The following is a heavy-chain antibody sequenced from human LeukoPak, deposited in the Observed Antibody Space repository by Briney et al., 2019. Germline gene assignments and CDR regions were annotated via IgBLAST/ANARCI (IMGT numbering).Heavy chain of an antibody. V-gene: IGHV4-34*01. CDR1: GFTFSSYS. CDR3: ARRTPQPARGAGLGYSSGWASAGYFQH. D-gene: IGHD6-19*01. Sequence: GSLRLSCAASGFTFSSYSMNWIRQPPGKGLEWIGEINHSGSTNYNPSLKSRVTISVDTSKNQFSLKLSSVTAADTAVYYCARRTPQPARGAGLGYSSGWASAGYFQHWGQGTLVTVSS. CDR2: INHSGST. J-gene: IGHJ1*01.